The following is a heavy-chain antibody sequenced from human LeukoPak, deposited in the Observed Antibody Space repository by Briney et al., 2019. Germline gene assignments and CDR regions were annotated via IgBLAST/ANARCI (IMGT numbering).Heavy chain of an antibody. D-gene: IGHD6-13*01. CDR2: IYPGDSDT. CDR1: GYSFTSYW. V-gene: IGHV5-51*01. J-gene: IGHJ4*02. CDR3: ARQGLAYSSSWYPQIDY. Sequence: GESLKISCKGSGYSFTSYWIGWVRQMPGKGLEWMGIIYPGDSDTRYSPSFPGQVTISADKSISTAYLQWSSLKASDTAMYYCARQGLAYSSSWYPQIDYWGQGTLVTVSS.